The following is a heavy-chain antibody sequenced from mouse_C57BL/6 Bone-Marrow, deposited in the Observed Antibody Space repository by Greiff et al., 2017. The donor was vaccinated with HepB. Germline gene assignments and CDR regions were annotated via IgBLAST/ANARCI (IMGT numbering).Heavy chain of an antibody. CDR1: GYTFTDYN. Sequence: EVQLQQSGPELVKPGASVKIPCKASGYTFTDYNMDWVKQSHGKSLEWIGDINPNNGGTIYNQKFKGKATLTVDKSSSTAYMELRSLTSEDTAVYYWARRESNYEGYYAMDYWGQGTSVTVSS. CDR2: INPNNGGT. J-gene: IGHJ4*01. CDR3: ARRESNYEGYYAMDY. D-gene: IGHD2-5*01. V-gene: IGHV1-18*01.